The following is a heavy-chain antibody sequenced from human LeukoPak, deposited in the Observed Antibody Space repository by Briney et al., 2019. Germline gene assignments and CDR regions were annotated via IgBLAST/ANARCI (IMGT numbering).Heavy chain of an antibody. D-gene: IGHD2-2*02. CDR2: ISSSSSYI. CDR3: ARDPSYCSSTSCYTALFDY. J-gene: IGHJ4*02. V-gene: IGHV3-21*01. Sequence: GGSLRLSCAASGFTFSSYSMNWVRQAPGKGLEWVSSISSSSSYIYYADSVKGRFTISRDNAKNSLYLQMNSLRAEDTAVYYCARDPSYCSSTSCYTALFDYWGQGTLVTVSS. CDR1: GFTFSSYS.